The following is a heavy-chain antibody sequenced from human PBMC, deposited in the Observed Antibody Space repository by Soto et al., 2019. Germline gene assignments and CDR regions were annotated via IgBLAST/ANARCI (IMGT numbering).Heavy chain of an antibody. V-gene: IGHV1-18*01. CDR2: ISANNGNT. D-gene: IGHD1-26*01. Sequence: ASVKVSCKASGYTFTSYGISWVRQAPGQGLEWMGWISANNGNTKYAQNFQGRVTMTTDTSTSTAYMELRSLRSDDTAVYYCASPYSGSYYYYGMDVWGQGTTVTVSS. CDR1: GYTFTSYG. J-gene: IGHJ6*02. CDR3: ASPYSGSYYYYGMDV.